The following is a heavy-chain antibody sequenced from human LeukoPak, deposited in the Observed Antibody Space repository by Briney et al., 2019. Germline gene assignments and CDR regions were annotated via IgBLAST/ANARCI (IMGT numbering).Heavy chain of an antibody. CDR2: IIPIFGTA. Sequence: SVKVSCKASGGTFSSYAISWVRQAPGQGLEWMGGIIPIFGTANYAQKFQGRVTITMDESTSAAYMELSSLRSEDTAVYYCASAYGSGSTNYYYYYMDVWGKGTTVTVSS. CDR1: GGTFSSYA. J-gene: IGHJ6*03. V-gene: IGHV1-69*05. D-gene: IGHD3-10*01. CDR3: ASAYGSGSTNYYYYYMDV.